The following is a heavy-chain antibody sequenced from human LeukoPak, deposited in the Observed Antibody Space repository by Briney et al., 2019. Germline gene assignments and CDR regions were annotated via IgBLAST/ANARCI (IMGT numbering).Heavy chain of an antibody. CDR2: IKQDGSEK. CDR1: GFTFSSYW. CDR3: ARGGTLLLWFGELFFDY. Sequence: PGGSLRLSCAASGFTFSSYWMSWVRQAPGKGLEWVVNIKQDGSEKYYVDSVKGRFTISRDNAKNSLYLQMNSLRAEDTAVYYCARGGTLLLWFGELFFDYWGQGTLVTVSS. D-gene: IGHD3-10*01. J-gene: IGHJ4*02. V-gene: IGHV3-7*01.